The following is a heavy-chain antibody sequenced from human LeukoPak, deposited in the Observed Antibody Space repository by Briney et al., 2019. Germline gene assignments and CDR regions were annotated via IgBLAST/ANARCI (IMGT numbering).Heavy chain of an antibody. CDR3: ARGAGRITMMVVVSAFDI. J-gene: IGHJ3*02. Sequence: GASVKVSCNASGATFSSYAISWVRQAPGQGLEWMGGIIPIFGTANYAQKFQGRVTITADESTSTAYMELSSLRSEDTAVYYCARGAGRITMMVVVSAFDIWGQGTMVTVSS. V-gene: IGHV1-69*13. D-gene: IGHD3-22*01. CDR2: IIPIFGTA. CDR1: GATFSSYA.